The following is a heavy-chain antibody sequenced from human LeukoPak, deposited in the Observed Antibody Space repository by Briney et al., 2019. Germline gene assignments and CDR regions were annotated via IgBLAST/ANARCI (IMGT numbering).Heavy chain of an antibody. CDR3: AREGASRILNAFDI. J-gene: IGHJ3*02. Sequence: SETLSLTCIVSGGSISSSSYYWDWIRQPPGKGLEWIGSVYYSGSTNYNPSLKSRVTISVDTSKNQFSLKLSSVTAADTAVYYCAREGASRILNAFDIWGQGTMVTVSS. CDR2: VYYSGST. CDR1: GGSISSSSYY. V-gene: IGHV4-39*07. D-gene: IGHD3-3*01.